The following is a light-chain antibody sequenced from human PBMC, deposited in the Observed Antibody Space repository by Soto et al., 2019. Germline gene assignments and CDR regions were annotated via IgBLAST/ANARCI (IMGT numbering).Light chain of an antibody. CDR3: QQYNNWPRT. V-gene: IGKV3-15*01. Sequence: IVLTQSPATLSVSPGERATLSCRASQSVSGEVVWYQQKSGQAPRLLIYGAFTRAAGVPARFSGSGSGTEFTLTISSLQSEDSAVYYCQQYNNWPRTFGQGTKVDIK. J-gene: IGKJ1*01. CDR1: QSVSGE. CDR2: GAF.